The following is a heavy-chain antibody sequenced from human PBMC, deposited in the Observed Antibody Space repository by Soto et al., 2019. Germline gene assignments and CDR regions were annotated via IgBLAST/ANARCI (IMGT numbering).Heavy chain of an antibody. J-gene: IGHJ4*02. Sequence: SETLSLTCSVSGDAISNYYWSWIRQTPGRGLEWIGCVHESGSTDYNPSLRGRVIISLHTSKSQFSLSLRSATAADTATYYCARGTRALITSFFAYCGQRIPVTVSS. CDR3: ARGTRALITSFFAY. CDR1: GDAISNYY. V-gene: IGHV4-59*03. CDR2: VHESGST. D-gene: IGHD1-20*01.